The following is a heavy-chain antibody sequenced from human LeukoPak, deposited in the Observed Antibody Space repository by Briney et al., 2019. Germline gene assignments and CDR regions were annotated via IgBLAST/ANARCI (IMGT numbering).Heavy chain of an antibody. J-gene: IGHJ6*03. CDR3: ARVDGYGGNSDYYYYMDV. D-gene: IGHD4-23*01. CDR2: IIPIFGTA. Sequence: GSSVKVSCKASGGTFSSYAISWVRQAPGQGLEWMGGIIPIFGTANYAQKFQGRVTITADESTSTAYMELSSLRSEDTAVYYCARVDGYGGNSDYYYYMDVWGKGTTVTISS. V-gene: IGHV1-69*01. CDR1: GGTFSSYA.